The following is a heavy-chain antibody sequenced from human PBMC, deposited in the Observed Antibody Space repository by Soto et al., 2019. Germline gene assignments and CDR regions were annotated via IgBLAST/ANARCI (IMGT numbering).Heavy chain of an antibody. CDR2: ISSSGSFM. J-gene: IGHJ5*01. V-gene: IGHV3-21*01. D-gene: IGHD1-7*01. CDR1: GFSFNSDS. Sequence: EVQLVESGGGLVKPGGSLRLSCAASGFSFNSDSMGWVRQAPGKGLEWVSSISSSGSFMNYADSVKGRFTISRDNAKNSLYLQMSSLKDEDTAVYYCARDPPTGTTLDWFDSWGQGTLVTVSS. CDR3: ARDPPTGTTLDWFDS.